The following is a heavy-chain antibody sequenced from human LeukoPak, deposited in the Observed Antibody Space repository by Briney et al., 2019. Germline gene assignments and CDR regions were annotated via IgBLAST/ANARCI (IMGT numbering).Heavy chain of an antibody. CDR1: GFTFSDYY. D-gene: IGHD3-10*01. CDR2: ISSSRSYT. J-gene: IGHJ6*02. Sequence: GGSLRLSCVASGFTFSDYYMSWIRQAPGKGLEWVSYISSSRSYTNYADSVKGRFTISRDNSKNTLYLQMNSLRAEDTAVYYCAKDRSRGKYYYYYYGMDVWGQGTTVTVSS. V-gene: IGHV3-11*06. CDR3: AKDRSRGKYYYYYYGMDV.